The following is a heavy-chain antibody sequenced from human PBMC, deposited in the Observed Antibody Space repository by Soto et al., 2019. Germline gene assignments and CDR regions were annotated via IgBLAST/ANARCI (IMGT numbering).Heavy chain of an antibody. V-gene: IGHV4-39*02. CDR3: AREIHLQWLGPYDY. D-gene: IGHD6-19*01. J-gene: IGHJ4*02. CDR2: IYYSGST. Sequence: SETLSLTCTVSGGSISSSSYYWGWIRQPPGKGLEWIGSIYYSGSTYYNPSLKSRVTISVDTSKNQFSLKLSSVTAADTAVYYCAREIHLQWLGPYDYWGQGTLVTVSS. CDR1: GGSISSSSYY.